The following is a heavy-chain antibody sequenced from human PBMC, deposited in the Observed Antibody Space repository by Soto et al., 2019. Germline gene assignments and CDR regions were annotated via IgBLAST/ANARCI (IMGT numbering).Heavy chain of an antibody. Sequence: QVQLVQSGAEVKKPGASVKVSCKASGYTFTGYYMHWVRQAPGQGLEWMGWINPNSGGTNYAQKFQGWVTMTRDTSISTSYMELRRLRSDDTAVYYCAKGQRVVVAATLFAFDIWGQGTMVTVSS. D-gene: IGHD2-15*01. CDR1: GYTFTGYY. J-gene: IGHJ3*02. V-gene: IGHV1-2*04. CDR3: AKGQRVVVAATLFAFDI. CDR2: INPNSGGT.